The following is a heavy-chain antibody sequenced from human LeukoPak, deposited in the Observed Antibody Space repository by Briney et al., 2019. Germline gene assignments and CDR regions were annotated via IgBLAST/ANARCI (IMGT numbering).Heavy chain of an antibody. D-gene: IGHD2-2*01. Sequence: GGSLRLSCAASGFTFSSYWMSWVRQAPGKGLEWVSTIVGGGGTTYYADSVKGRFTISRDNSRNTLYLQMNSLRAEDTATYYCARGPAYYYYDMDVWGKGTTVTVSS. CDR3: ARGPAYYYYDMDV. CDR1: GFTFSSYW. V-gene: IGHV3-23*01. J-gene: IGHJ6*03. CDR2: IVGGGGTT.